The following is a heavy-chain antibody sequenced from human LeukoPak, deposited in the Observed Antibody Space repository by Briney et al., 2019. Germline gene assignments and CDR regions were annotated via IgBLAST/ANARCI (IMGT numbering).Heavy chain of an antibody. CDR3: ARRAYYDFWSGSGYFDY. D-gene: IGHD3-3*01. CDR2: SGGSR. Sequence: SGGSRYYADSVKGRFTISRDNAKNSLYLQMDSLRAEDTAVYYCARRAYYDFWSGSGYFDYWGQGTLVTVSS. V-gene: IGHV3-11*04. J-gene: IGHJ4*02.